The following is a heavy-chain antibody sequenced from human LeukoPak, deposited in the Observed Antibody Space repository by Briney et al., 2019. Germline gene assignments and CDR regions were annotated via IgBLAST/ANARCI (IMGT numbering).Heavy chain of an antibody. V-gene: IGHV1-2*06. J-gene: IGHJ4*02. CDR2: INPNSGGT. CDR3: ARALAARHSPDY. Sequence: AASVKVSCKASGYIFTDCYMHWVRQAPGQGLEWMGRINPNSGGTNYAQKFQGRVTMTRDTSTSTAYMELSRLRSDDTAVYYCARALAARHSPDYWGQGTLVIVSS. D-gene: IGHD6-6*01. CDR1: GYIFTDCY.